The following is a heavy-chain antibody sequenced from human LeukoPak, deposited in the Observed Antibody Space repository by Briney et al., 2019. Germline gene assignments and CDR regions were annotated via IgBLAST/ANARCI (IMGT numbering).Heavy chain of an antibody. CDR2: IYYSGST. CDR3: ARHFMVGSSYFDY. Sequence: VKPSETLSLTCTVSGGSISSSRDYWGWIRQPPGKGLEWIGSIYYSGSTYYNPSLKSRVTMSVDPSKNHFSLRLSSVTAADTAAYYCARHFMVGSSYFDYWGQGTLVSVSS. D-gene: IGHD3-10*01. J-gene: IGHJ4*02. V-gene: IGHV4-39*01. CDR1: GGSISSSRDY.